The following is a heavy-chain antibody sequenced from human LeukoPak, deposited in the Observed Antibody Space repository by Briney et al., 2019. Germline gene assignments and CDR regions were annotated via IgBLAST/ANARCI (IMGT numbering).Heavy chain of an antibody. V-gene: IGHV3-30-3*01. J-gene: IGHJ4*02. D-gene: IGHD2-2*01. CDR2: ISYDGSNK. Sequence: RGSLRLSCAASEFTFSSFGMHWVRQAPGKGLEWVAVISYDGSNKYYADSVKGRFTISRDNSKNTLYLQMNSLRAEDTAVYYCARDRSRFTLAHPQTYWGQGTLVTVSS. CDR3: ARDRSRFTLAHPQTY. CDR1: EFTFSSFG.